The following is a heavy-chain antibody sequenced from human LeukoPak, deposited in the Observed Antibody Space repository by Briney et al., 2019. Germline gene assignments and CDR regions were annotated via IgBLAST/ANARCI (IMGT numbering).Heavy chain of an antibody. J-gene: IGHJ4*02. D-gene: IGHD1-26*01. V-gene: IGHV3-7*01. CDR1: GFTLSSYW. Sequence: AEGSLRLSCAASGFTLSSYWMSWVRQAPGKGLEWVANIKRDGSEKYYVDSVKGRFTISRDNAKNSLYLQMNSLRVEDTAVYYCVRDDGATKPCWGQGTLVTVSS. CDR2: IKRDGSEK. CDR3: VRDDGATKPC.